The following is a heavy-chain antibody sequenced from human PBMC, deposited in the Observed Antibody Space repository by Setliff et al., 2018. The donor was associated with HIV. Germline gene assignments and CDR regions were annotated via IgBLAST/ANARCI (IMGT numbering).Heavy chain of an antibody. CDR1: GGSISSSTYY. CDR3: SRYYFGSASRNFYQFMDV. D-gene: IGHD3-10*01. V-gene: IGHV4-39*01. Sequence: SETLSLTCSVSGGSISSSTYYWGWIRQPPGKGLEWIGDIFYTGSTYYNPSLKSRVAISVDTSKNQFSLRLTSVTAADTAVYYCSRYYFGSASRNFYQFMDVWGKGTTVTSP. CDR2: IFYTGST. J-gene: IGHJ6*03.